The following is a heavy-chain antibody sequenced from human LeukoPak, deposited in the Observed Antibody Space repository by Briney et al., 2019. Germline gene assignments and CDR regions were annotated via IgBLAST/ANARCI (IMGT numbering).Heavy chain of an antibody. D-gene: IGHD2-2*01. CDR2: IYYSGST. CDR3: ASIRSTRNYFDY. CDR1: GGSISSYY. Sequence: SETLSLTCTVSGGSISSYYWSWIRQPPGKGLEWIGYIYYSGSTNYNPSLKSRVTISVDTSKNQFSLKLSSVTAADTAVYYCASIRSTRNYFDYWGQGTLVTVSS. V-gene: IGHV4-59*01. J-gene: IGHJ4*02.